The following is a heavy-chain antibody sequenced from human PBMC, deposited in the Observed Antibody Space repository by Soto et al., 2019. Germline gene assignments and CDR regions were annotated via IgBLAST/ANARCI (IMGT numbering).Heavy chain of an antibody. CDR2: LSGSGGTT. V-gene: IGHV3-23*01. D-gene: IGHD3-10*01. Sequence: GSLRLSCAASGFVFNDYAISWVRQAPGKGLEWVSALSGSGGTTYYADSVRGRFTISRDNSKNTLFLQMSSLRAEDTALYYCAKQRAGYGSGSDTFYFDFWGQGTLVTVSS. J-gene: IGHJ4*02. CDR1: GFVFNDYA. CDR3: AKQRAGYGSGSDTFYFDF.